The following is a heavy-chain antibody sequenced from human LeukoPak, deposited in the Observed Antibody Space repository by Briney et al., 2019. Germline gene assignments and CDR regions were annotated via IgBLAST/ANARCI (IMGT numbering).Heavy chain of an antibody. J-gene: IGHJ4*02. Sequence: SETLSLTCTVSGGSISSYYWSWIRQPPGKGLEWIGYIYHSGSTNYNPSLKSRVTMSVDTSKNQFSLRLTSVTAADTAVYYCARLLNGSYYDYWGQGLLVTVSS. D-gene: IGHD1-26*01. CDR3: ARLLNGSYYDY. CDR1: GGSISSYY. V-gene: IGHV4-59*08. CDR2: IYHSGST.